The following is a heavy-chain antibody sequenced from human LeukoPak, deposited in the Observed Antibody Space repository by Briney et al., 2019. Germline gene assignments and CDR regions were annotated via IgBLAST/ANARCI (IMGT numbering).Heavy chain of an antibody. D-gene: IGHD2-15*01. CDR2: IYYSRST. Sequence: SETLSLTCTVSGGSISNYYWRWMRQPPGMGLEWIGYIYYSRSTNYNPSLKSRVTISVDTSKNQFSLKLNSVTAADTAVYYCARGCGTLDVWGKGTTVTVSS. CDR1: GGSISNYY. V-gene: IGHV4-59*01. CDR3: ARGCGTLDV. J-gene: IGHJ6*04.